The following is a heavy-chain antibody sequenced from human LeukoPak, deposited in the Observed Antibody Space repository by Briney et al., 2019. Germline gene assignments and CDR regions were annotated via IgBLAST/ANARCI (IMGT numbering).Heavy chain of an antibody. Sequence: PSETLSLTCTVSGGSFSGYLWSWIRQPPGKGLEWIGEINYNGEKTNYNPSLKSRVTMSVDTSTNQFSLKLSSVTAADTAVYFCTRSSLTGMREYPRADYYYYGMDVWGQGTAVTVSS. V-gene: IGHV4-34*01. D-gene: IGHD2-2*02. CDR2: INYNGEKT. J-gene: IGHJ6*01. CDR3: TRSSLTGMREYPRADYYYYGMDV. CDR1: GGSFSGYL.